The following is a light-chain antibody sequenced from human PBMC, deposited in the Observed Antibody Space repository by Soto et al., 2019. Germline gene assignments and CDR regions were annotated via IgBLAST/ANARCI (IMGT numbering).Light chain of an antibody. CDR2: AAS. CDR3: HQASSFPYT. Sequence: DIQMTQSPCSVSASVGDKINITCRASHDIKKWLAWYQQKPGKAPKVLIYAASNLESGVSPRFSGSGAGTGFSLTISSLQTEDFATYFCHQASSFPYTFGPGTKVDIK. V-gene: IGKV1-12*01. J-gene: IGKJ3*01. CDR1: HDIKKW.